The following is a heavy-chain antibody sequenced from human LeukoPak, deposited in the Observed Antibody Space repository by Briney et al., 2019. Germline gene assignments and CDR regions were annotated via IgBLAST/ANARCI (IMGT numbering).Heavy chain of an antibody. J-gene: IGHJ4*02. CDR3: SGGVYGYNAFDF. CDR2: ISSGRSIT. CDR1: GFTFSAYG. D-gene: IGHD5/OR15-5a*01. Sequence: GGCLRLSCEASGFTFSAYGMSWGRQARGKGLEWVSHISSGRSITHYAHSVKGRFTISRDNAKNSVYLQMNSLKDEDTAVYYCSGGVYGYNAFDFWGQGNLVRVSS. V-gene: IGHV3-48*02.